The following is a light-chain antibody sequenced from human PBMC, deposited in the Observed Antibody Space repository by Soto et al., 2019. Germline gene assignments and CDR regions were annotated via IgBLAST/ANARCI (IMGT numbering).Light chain of an antibody. CDR1: QDISNY. CDR2: DAS. J-gene: IGKJ3*01. CDR3: QQYANLPT. Sequence: DIQMTQSPSSLSASVGDRVTITCQESQDISNYLNWYQQKPGKAPKLLIYDASNLETGVPSRFSGSGSGTDFTFTISSLQPEDISTYYCQQYANLPTFGPGTKVDIK. V-gene: IGKV1-33*01.